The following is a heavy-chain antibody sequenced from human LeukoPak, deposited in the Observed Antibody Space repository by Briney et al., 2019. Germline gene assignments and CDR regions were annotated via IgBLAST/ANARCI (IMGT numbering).Heavy chain of an antibody. V-gene: IGHV1-69*01. CDR1: GGTFSSYA. CDR2: IIPIFGTA. J-gene: IGHJ6*03. CDR3: ARGPAYSSGWYGDYYYYMDV. D-gene: IGHD6-13*01. Sequence: SVKVSCKASGGTFSSYAISWVRQAPGQGLEWMGGIIPIFGTANYAQKFQGRVTITADESTSTAYMELRSLRSEDTAVYYCARGPAYSSGWYGDYYYYMDVWGKGTTVTVSS.